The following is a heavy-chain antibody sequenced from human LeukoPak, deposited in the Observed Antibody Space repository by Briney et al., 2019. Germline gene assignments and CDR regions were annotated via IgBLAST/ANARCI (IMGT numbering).Heavy chain of an antibody. V-gene: IGHV1-8*01. CDR1: GYTFTSYD. J-gene: IGHJ6*02. D-gene: IGHD2/OR15-2a*01. CDR2: MNPNSGNT. CDR3: ASFLKDYYYYGTDV. Sequence: ASVKVSCKASGYTFTSYDINWVRQAPGQGLEWMGWMNPNSGNTGYAQKFQGRVTMTRNTSISTAYMELSSLRSEDTAVYYCASFLKDYYYYGTDVWGQGTTVTVSS.